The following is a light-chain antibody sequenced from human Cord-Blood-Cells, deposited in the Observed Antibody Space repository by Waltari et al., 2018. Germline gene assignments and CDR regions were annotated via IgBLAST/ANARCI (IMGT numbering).Light chain of an antibody. Sequence: DIVMTQSPDSLAVSLGERATINCKSSQSVLYSSNNKNYLAWYQQKPGQPPKLLLYWASTREAGVPDRFSGGGSGTDFTLTISSLQAEDVAVYYCQQYYSTPLFTFGPGTKVDIK. CDR3: QQYYSTPLFT. J-gene: IGKJ3*01. CDR1: QSVLYSSNNKNY. V-gene: IGKV4-1*01. CDR2: WAS.